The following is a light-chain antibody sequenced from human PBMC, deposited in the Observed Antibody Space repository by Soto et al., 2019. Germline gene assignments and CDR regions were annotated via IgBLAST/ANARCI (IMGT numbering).Light chain of an antibody. CDR1: QSLSSR. CDR2: KAS. CDR3: QQYNGGWT. V-gene: IGKV1-5*03. J-gene: IGKJ1*01. Sequence: DIQMTQSPSTLSASVGDSVTITCRASQSLSSRLAWYQQKSGKAPNLLIYKASSLGSGVPSRFSGSGSGTEFTLTISGLQPYDFSTYYCQQYNGGWTFGQGTKVEIK.